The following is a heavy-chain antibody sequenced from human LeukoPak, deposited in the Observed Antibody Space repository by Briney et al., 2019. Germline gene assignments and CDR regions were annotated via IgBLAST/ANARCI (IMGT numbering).Heavy chain of an antibody. CDR1: GLTVSGNY. Sequence: GGSLRLSCAASGLTVSGNYMSWVRKAPGKGLEWVSIIYSDGFTYYADSVKGRFTISRDSSKNTLYLQMDSLRADDTAVYYCARNVHDYVLTHYYYYMDVWGKGTTVTVSS. CDR2: IYSDGFT. J-gene: IGHJ6*03. V-gene: IGHV3-53*01. D-gene: IGHD4-17*01. CDR3: ARNVHDYVLTHYYYYMDV.